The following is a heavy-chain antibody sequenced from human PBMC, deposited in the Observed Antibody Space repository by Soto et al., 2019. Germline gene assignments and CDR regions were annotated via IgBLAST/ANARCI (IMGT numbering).Heavy chain of an antibody. Sequence: QVHLVQSGAEVKKPGASVKVSCKGSGYGFTTYGITWVRQAPGQGLEWMAWISAHNGNTNYAQKLQGRVTVTRDTCTSTAYMELRSLRSDDTAVNYCARGGYGDYWGQGALVTVSP. J-gene: IGHJ4*02. V-gene: IGHV1-18*01. CDR2: ISAHNGNT. CDR3: ARGGYGDY. D-gene: IGHD1-1*01. CDR1: GYGFTTYG.